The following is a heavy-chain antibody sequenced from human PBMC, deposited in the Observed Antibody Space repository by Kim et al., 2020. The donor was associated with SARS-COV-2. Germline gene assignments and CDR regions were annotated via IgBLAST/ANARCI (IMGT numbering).Heavy chain of an antibody. CDR3: ARGSGSSWYYFDY. CDR2: INPNGGST. CDR1: GYSFNNHY. D-gene: IGHD6-13*01. J-gene: IGHJ4*02. V-gene: IGHV1-46*02. Sequence: ASVKVSCKASGYSFNNHYMHWVRQAPGQGLEWIGVINPNGGSTSYAQRFQGRVTMTRDTSTSTVYMELSSLRSGDTAIFYCARGSGSSWYYFDYWGQGTLVTVSS.